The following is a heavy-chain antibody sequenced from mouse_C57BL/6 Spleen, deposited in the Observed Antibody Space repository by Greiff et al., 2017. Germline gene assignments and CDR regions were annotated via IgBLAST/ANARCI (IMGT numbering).Heavy chain of an antibody. Sequence: QVQLKQPGTELVKPGASVKLSCKASGYTFTSYWMHWVKQRPGQGLEWIGNINPSNGGTNYNEKFKSKATLTVDKSSSTAYMQLSSLTSEDSAVYYCARKGYSNYGAMDYWGQGTSVTVSS. CDR2: INPSNGGT. J-gene: IGHJ4*01. CDR3: ARKGYSNYGAMDY. V-gene: IGHV1-53*01. D-gene: IGHD2-5*01. CDR1: GYTFTSYW.